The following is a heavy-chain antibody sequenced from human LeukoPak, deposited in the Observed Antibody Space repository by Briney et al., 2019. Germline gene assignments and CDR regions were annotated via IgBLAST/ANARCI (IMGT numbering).Heavy chain of an antibody. Sequence: GGSLRLSCAASGFTFNDYNMGWIRQAPGKGLEWVAYISSGVYYADSVKGGFTISRDNAKNSLYLQMNSLRADDTAAYYCARRIGGADSQSHTFDIWGQGTMVTVSS. CDR3: ARRIGGADSQSHTFDI. CDR1: GFTFNDYN. V-gene: IGHV3-11*01. J-gene: IGHJ3*02. D-gene: IGHD3-16*01. CDR2: ISSGV.